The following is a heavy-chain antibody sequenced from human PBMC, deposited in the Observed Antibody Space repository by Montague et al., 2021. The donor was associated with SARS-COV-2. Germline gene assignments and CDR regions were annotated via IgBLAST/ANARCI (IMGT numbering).Heavy chain of an antibody. J-gene: IGHJ3*02. CDR3: ARIRSYDSSGREEAFDI. CDR1: GFSLSTSGMC. Sequence: PALVKPTQTLTLTCTSSGFSLSTSGMCVSWIRQPSGKALEWLALIDWDDDKYYSTSLKTRLTISKDTSKNQVVLTMTNMDPVDTATYYCARIRSYDSSGREEAFDIWGQGTMVTVSS. V-gene: IGHV2-70*01. CDR2: IDWDDDK. D-gene: IGHD3-22*01.